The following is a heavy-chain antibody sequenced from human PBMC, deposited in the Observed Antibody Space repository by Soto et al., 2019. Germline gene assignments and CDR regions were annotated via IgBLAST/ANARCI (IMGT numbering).Heavy chain of an antibody. V-gene: IGHV1-69*13. D-gene: IGHD6-19*01. CDR2: IIPIFGTA. CDR3: ARKYSSGWYYDWFGP. CDR1: GGTFSSYA. Sequence: SVKVSCKASGGTFSSYAISRVRQAPGQGLEWMGGIIPIFGTANYAQKFQGRVTITADESTSTAYMELSSLRSEDTAVYYCARKYSSGWYYDWFGPWGQGTLVTVSS. J-gene: IGHJ5*02.